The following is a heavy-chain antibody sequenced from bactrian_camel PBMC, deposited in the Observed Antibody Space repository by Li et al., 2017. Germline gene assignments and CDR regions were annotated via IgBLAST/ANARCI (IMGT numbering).Heavy chain of an antibody. Sequence: HVQLVESGGGSVQAGQSLRLSCAVSGYTNTYYCMAWFRQGPGKRREGVATLGNDGSIDYTNSVKGRFTISQDKAKNTVYLQMNSLKSEDTAMYYCVNRVGWGDEPFDYWGQGTQVTVS. D-gene: IGHD5*01. CDR1: GYTNTYYC. CDR3: VNRVGWGDEPFDY. V-gene: IGHV3S1*01. J-gene: IGHJ4*01. CDR2: LGNDGSI.